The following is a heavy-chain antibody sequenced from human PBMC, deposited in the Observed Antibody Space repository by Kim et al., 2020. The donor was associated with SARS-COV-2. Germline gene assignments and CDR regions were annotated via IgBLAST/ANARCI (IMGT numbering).Heavy chain of an antibody. D-gene: IGHD6-13*01. Sequence: SQTLSLTCAISGDSVSSNSVAWNWIRQSPSRGLEWLGRTYYRSKWYNDYAVSVKSRITINSDTSKNQFSLQLNSVTPEDTAVYYCARVRRGSSWYRENWFDPWGQGTLVTVSS. CDR2: TYYRSKWYN. J-gene: IGHJ5*02. V-gene: IGHV6-1*01. CDR3: ARVRRGSSWYRENWFDP. CDR1: GDSVSSNSVA.